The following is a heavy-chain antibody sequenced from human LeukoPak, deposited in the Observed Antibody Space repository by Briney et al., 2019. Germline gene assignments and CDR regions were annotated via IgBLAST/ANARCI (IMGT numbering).Heavy chain of an antibody. Sequence: GGSLRLSCAASGFTFSSYGMPWVRQAPGKGLEWVAFIRYDGSNKYYADSVKGRFTISRDNSKNTLYLQMNSLRAEDTAVYYCAKDRGGSSGWYAHYWGQGTLVTVSS. CDR2: IRYDGSNK. CDR3: AKDRGGSSGWYAHY. D-gene: IGHD6-19*01. V-gene: IGHV3-30*02. CDR1: GFTFSSYG. J-gene: IGHJ4*02.